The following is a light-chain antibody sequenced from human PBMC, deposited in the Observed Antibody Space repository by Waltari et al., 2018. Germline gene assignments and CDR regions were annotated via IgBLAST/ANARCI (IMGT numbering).Light chain of an antibody. V-gene: IGLV2-14*03. CDR2: DVN. CDR3: SSYTTSHTVL. J-gene: IGLJ2*01. Sequence: QSALTQPASVSGSPGQSITLPCPGTNTYAGVHNFVSWYQHQPGQAPKFIMYDVNKRPSGVSDRFSGSKSGNTASLTISGLQPEDDGDYYCSSYTTSHTVLFGGGTKLTVL. CDR1: NTYAGVHNF.